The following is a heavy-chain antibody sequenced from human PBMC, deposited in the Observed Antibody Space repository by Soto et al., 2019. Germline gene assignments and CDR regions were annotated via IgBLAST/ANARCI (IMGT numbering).Heavy chain of an antibody. V-gene: IGHV3-23*01. CDR3: AKDTYDYVWGSYRHDAFDI. D-gene: IGHD3-16*02. CDR1: GFTFSSYA. Sequence: GGSLRLSCAASGFTFSSYAMSWVRQAPGKGLEWVSAISGSGGSTYYADSVKGRFTISRDNSKNTLYLQMNSLRAEDTAVYYCAKDTYDYVWGSYRHDAFDIWGQGTMVTVSS. CDR2: ISGSGGST. J-gene: IGHJ3*02.